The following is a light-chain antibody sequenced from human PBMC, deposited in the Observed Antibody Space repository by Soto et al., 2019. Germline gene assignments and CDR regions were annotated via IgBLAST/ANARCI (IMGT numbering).Light chain of an antibody. V-gene: IGKV3-20*01. CDR1: QIVSSTY. Sequence: EIVLTQSPGTLSLSPGARAPLSCRASQIVSSTYLAWFQQNAGQAPRLLIYGASTRATGIPDRFSGSGSGADFTLTISGLEPEDFALYYCQQYGVTPPNTFGGGTKVDIK. CDR2: GAS. CDR3: QQYGVTPPNT. J-gene: IGKJ4*01.